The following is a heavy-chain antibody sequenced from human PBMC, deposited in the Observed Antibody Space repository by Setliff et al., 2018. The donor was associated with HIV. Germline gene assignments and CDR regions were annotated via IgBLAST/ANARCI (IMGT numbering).Heavy chain of an antibody. Sequence: GGSLRLSCTASGFTFGDYAMSWVRQAPGKGLEWVGFIRSKAYGGTTEYAASVKGRFTISRDDSKSIAYLQMNSLKTEDTAVYYCAKEGYDILTGYYEGRGGMDVWGQGTTVTVSS. CDR2: IRSKAYGGTT. J-gene: IGHJ6*02. D-gene: IGHD3-9*01. CDR3: AKEGYDILTGYYEGRGGMDV. V-gene: IGHV3-49*04. CDR1: GFTFGDYA.